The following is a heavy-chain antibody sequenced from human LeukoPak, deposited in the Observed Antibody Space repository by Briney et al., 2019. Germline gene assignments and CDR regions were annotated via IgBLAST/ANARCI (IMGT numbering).Heavy chain of an antibody. CDR2: ISVRSNYI. V-gene: IGHV3-21*01. J-gene: IGHJ4*02. D-gene: IGHD3-22*01. CDR3: VRLRRNSDTSGFYYYYDF. CDR1: GYTFSSYS. Sequence: GGSLRLSCLASGYTFSSYSINWVRQAPGKGLEWVSSISVRSNYIYYADSVRGRFRVSRDDARDSLYLQMNSLRAEDTAVYYCVRLRRNSDTSGFYYYYDFWGQGTLVTVSS.